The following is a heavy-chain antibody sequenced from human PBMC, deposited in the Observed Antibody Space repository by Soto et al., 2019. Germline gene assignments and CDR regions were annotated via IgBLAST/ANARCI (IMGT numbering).Heavy chain of an antibody. CDR3: ARHGAVVPAAKYYYYYMDV. J-gene: IGHJ6*03. V-gene: IGHV4-39*01. CDR2: IYYSGST. D-gene: IGHD2-2*01. Sequence: SETLSLTCTVSGGSISSSSYYWGWIRQPPGKGLEWIGSIYYSGSTYYNPSLKSRVTISVDTSKNQFSLKLSSVTAADTSVYYCARHGAVVPAAKYYYYYMDVWGKGTTVTVSS. CDR1: GGSISSSSYY.